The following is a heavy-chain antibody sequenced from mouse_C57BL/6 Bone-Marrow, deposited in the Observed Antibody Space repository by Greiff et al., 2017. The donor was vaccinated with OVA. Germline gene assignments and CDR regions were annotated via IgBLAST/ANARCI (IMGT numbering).Heavy chain of an antibody. CDR1: GYNFTSYW. CDR3: ARTSLYYCSTPYYFGY. D-gene: IGHD1-1*01. Sequence: QVQLQQPGAELVKPGASVKLSCKASGYNFTSYWMHWVKQRPGRGLEWIGRIDPNSGGTKYNEKFKSKATLTVDKPSSTAYMQLSSLTSEDTAVFYCARTSLYYCSTPYYFGYWGQGTTLTVSS. J-gene: IGHJ2*01. V-gene: IGHV1-72*01. CDR2: IDPNSGGT.